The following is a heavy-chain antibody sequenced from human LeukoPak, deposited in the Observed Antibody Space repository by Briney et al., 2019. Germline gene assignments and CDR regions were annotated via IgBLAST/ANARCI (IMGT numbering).Heavy chain of an antibody. J-gene: IGHJ4*02. CDR2: ISYDGSNK. CDR1: GFTFGSYW. Sequence: PGGSLRLSCAASGFTFGSYWMHWVRQAPGKGLEWVAVISYDGSNKYYADSVKGRFTISRDNSKNTLYLQMNSLRAEDTAVYYCARAPGRPSYFDYWGQGTLVTVSS. CDR3: ARAPGRPSYFDY. D-gene: IGHD3-10*01. V-gene: IGHV3-30-3*01.